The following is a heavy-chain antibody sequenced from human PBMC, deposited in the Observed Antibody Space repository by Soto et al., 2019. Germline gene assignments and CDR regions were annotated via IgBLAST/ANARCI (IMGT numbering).Heavy chain of an antibody. Sequence: EVQLVESGGGLVQPGGSLRLSCAASGFTVSSNYMSWVRQAPGTGLESVSLIYSGGRTYYAESVKGRFTISRDNSKSKLYLQMNSLRAGDTAVYYCARDPLYYDFRLVVWGKGTTVTVSS. J-gene: IGHJ6*04. CDR1: GFTVSSNY. D-gene: IGHD3-3*01. CDR2: IYSGGRT. V-gene: IGHV3-66*01. CDR3: ARDPLYYDFRLVV.